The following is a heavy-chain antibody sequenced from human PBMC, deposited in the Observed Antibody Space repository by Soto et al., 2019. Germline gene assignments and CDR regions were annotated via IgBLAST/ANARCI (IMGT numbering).Heavy chain of an antibody. Sequence: QVQLVESGGGLVKPGGSLRLSCAASGFTFSDYYMTWIRQAPGKGLEWVSYISSSGSNIYYADSVKGRFTISRDNAKNAVFRQMTRLRDEDPGMCYCGRRRNNGGDYWGQGTLVTVSS. V-gene: IGHV3-11*01. D-gene: IGHD1-20*01. J-gene: IGHJ4*02. CDR2: ISSSGSNI. CDR3: GRRRNNGGDY. CDR1: GFTFSDYY.